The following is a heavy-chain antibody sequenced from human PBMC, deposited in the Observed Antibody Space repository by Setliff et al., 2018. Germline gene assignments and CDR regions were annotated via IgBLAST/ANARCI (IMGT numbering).Heavy chain of an antibody. D-gene: IGHD3-22*01. CDR1: GYSITNGYY. CDR2: INHGGGT. CDR3: VRRTYYYDTSPMGWFDP. V-gene: IGHV4-38-2*01. Sequence: PSETLSLTCVVSGYSITNGYYWGWIRRPPGKGLEWIGSINHGGGTSYNPSLQSRVAISVDTSKNQFSLKLSSVTAADTAVYYCVRRTYYYDTSPMGWFDPWGQGILVTVS. J-gene: IGHJ5*02.